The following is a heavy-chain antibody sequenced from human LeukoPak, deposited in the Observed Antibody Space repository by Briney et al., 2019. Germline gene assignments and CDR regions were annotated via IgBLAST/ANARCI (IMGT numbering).Heavy chain of an antibody. V-gene: IGHV4-34*01. CDR3: ASTNQPGYCSSTSCYTSHEYFQH. CDR1: GGSISSYY. J-gene: IGHJ1*01. CDR2: VNHSGST. D-gene: IGHD2-2*02. Sequence: KASETLSLTCTVSGGSISSYYWSWIRQRPGKGLEWIGEVNHSGSTNYNPSLKSGVTISVDTSKNQFYLKLSSVTAADTAVYYCASTNQPGYCSSTSCYTSHEYFQHWGQGTLVTVSS.